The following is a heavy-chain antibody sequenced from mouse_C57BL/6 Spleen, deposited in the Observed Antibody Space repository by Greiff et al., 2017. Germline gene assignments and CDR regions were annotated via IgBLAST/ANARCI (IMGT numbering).Heavy chain of an antibody. CDR2: IHPNSGST. D-gene: IGHD1-1*01. J-gene: IGHJ2*01. V-gene: IGHV1-64*01. CDR1: GYTFTSYW. CDR3: ARSRVYYYGSSYTFDY. Sequence: QVQLQQSGAELVKPGASVKLSCKASGYTFTSYWMHWVKPRPGQGLEWIGMIHPNSGSTNYNEKFKSKATLTVDKSSSPAYMQLSSLTSEDSAVYYCARSRVYYYGSSYTFDYGGQGTTLTVSS.